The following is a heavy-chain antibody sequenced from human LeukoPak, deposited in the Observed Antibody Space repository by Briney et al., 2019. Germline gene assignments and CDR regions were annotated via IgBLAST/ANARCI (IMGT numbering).Heavy chain of an antibody. CDR1: GGSISSYY. Sequence: SETLSLTCTVSGGSISSYYWSWIRQPPGKGLEWIGYIYYSGSTNYNPSLKSRVTISVDTSKNQFSLKLSSVTAADTAVYYCAREPSSGSLDYWGQGTLVTVSS. D-gene: IGHD6-19*01. J-gene: IGHJ4*02. CDR2: IYYSGST. CDR3: AREPSSGSLDY. V-gene: IGHV4-59*12.